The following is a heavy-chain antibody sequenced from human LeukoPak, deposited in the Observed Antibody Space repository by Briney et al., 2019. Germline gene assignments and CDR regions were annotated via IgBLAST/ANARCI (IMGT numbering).Heavy chain of an antibody. V-gene: IGHV3-15*01. Sequence: PGGSLRLSCAASGFTFSNAWMSWVRQAPGKGLELVGRIKSKTDGGTTDYAAPVKGRFTISRDDSKNTLYLQMNSLKTDDTAVYYCTTDPAYEILLDYWGQGTLVTVSS. CDR1: GFTFSNAW. J-gene: IGHJ4*02. D-gene: IGHD2-21*01. CDR3: TTDPAYEILLDY. CDR2: IKSKTDGGTT.